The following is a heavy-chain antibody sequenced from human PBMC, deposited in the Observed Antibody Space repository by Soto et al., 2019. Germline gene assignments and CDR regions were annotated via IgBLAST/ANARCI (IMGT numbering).Heavy chain of an antibody. J-gene: IGHJ4*02. V-gene: IGHV1-69*08. Sequence: QVQLVQSGAEMKKPGCSVKVSCKASGGTFSSYTISWVRQAPGQGLEWMGRIIPILGIANYAQKFQGRVTITADKSTSTAYMELSSLRSEDTAVYCCARDRGGITGTNFDYLGQGTLVTVSS. D-gene: IGHD1-7*01. CDR1: GGTFSSYT. CDR3: ARDRGGITGTNFDY. CDR2: IIPILGIA.